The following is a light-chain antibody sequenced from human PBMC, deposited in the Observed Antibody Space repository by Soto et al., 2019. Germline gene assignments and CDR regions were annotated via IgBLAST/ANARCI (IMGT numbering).Light chain of an antibody. CDR3: QSYDSNLSEV. V-gene: IGLV1-40*01. CDR2: GSD. J-gene: IGLJ1*01. CDR1: GSNIGAGYG. Sequence: QSVLTQPPSVPGAPGQTVTISCTGSGSNIGAGYGVQWYQQLPGTAPRLLIYGSDDRPSGVPDRLSASVSGNSASLAITGLQTEDEAVYYCQSYDSNLSEVFGPGTKVPVL.